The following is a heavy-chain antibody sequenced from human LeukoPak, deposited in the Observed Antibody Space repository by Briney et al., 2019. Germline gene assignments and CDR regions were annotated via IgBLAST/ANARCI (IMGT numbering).Heavy chain of an antibody. CDR3: VKGYSSSWSGYFDS. Sequence: SLRLSCEASGFIFDDFIMFWVRQRPGKGLEWVAGITWDDYKIDYADFVKGRFNISRDNAKNSLSLQMTRVRPEDTALYYCVKGYSSSWSGYFDSWGQGTLVTVSS. D-gene: IGHD2-2*01. CDR1: GFIFDDFI. J-gene: IGHJ4*02. CDR2: ITWDDYKI. V-gene: IGHV3-9*01.